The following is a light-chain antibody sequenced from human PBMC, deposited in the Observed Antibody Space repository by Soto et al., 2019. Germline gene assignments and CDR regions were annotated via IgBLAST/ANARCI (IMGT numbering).Light chain of an antibody. CDR2: DAS. Sequence: DIQMTQSPSTLSASVGDRVTITCRASQSISSWLSWYQQKPGKAPKLLIYDASSLESGVPSNLSGSRSGTEFTLTTSSLQPDDFATYYCQQYNSYRNSVAFGQGTKVEIK. J-gene: IGKJ1*01. CDR3: QQYNSYRNSVA. CDR1: QSISSW. V-gene: IGKV1-5*01.